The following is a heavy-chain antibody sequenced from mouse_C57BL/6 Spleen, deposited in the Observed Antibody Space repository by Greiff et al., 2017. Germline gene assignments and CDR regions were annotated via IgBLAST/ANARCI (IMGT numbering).Heavy chain of an antibody. CDR1: GFTFSDYG. D-gene: IGHD1-1*01. CDR3: AKGGTVADYFDY. Sequence: EVHLVESGGGLVKPGGSLKLSCAASGFTFSDYGMHWVRQAPEKGLEWVAYISSGSSTIYYADTVKGRFTISRDNAKNTLFLQMTSLRSEDTAMYYCAKGGTVADYFDYWGQGTTLTVSS. V-gene: IGHV5-17*01. CDR2: ISSGSSTI. J-gene: IGHJ2*01.